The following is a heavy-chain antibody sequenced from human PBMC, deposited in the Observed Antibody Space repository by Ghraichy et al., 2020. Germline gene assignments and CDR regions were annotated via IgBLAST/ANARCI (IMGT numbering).Heavy chain of an antibody. Sequence: SETLSLTCAVYGGSFSGYYWSWIRQPPGKGLEWIGEITHSGSTNYNPSLKSRVTISVDTSKNQFSLKLSSVTAADTAVYYCARGPTIVVVPAAGYYYMDVWGKGTTVTVSS. D-gene: IGHD2-2*01. CDR3: ARGPTIVVVPAAGYYYMDV. CDR1: GGSFSGYY. J-gene: IGHJ6*03. V-gene: IGHV4-34*01. CDR2: ITHSGST.